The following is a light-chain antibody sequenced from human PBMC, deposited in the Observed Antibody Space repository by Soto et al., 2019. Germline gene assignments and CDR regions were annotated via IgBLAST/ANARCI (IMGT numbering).Light chain of an antibody. V-gene: IGLV1-44*01. J-gene: IGLJ1*01. Sequence: QSVLTQPPSASGTPGQIVAISCSGSSSNIGSNTVTWYQQLPGTAPKLLIYSTSQRSSGVPGRFSGSKSGASASLSISGLQXEDEADYYCAAWDDRLDVYVFGTGTKV. CDR2: STS. CDR3: AAWDDRLDVYV. CDR1: SSNIGSNT.